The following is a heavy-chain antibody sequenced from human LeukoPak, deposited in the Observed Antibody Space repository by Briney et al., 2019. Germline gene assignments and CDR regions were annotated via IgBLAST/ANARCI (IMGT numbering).Heavy chain of an antibody. Sequence: KPSETLSLTCAVYGGSFSGYYWSWIRQPPGKGLEWIGEINHSGSTNYNPSLKSRVTISVDTAKNQFSLRLNSVTAADTALYYCARAWSRVGATFDYWGQGTLVTVSS. CDR3: ARAWSRVGATFDY. CDR1: GGSFSGYY. CDR2: INHSGST. J-gene: IGHJ4*02. D-gene: IGHD1-26*01. V-gene: IGHV4-34*01.